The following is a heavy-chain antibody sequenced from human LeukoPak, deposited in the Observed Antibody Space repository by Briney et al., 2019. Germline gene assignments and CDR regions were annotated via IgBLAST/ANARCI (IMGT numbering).Heavy chain of an antibody. CDR1: GFTFDDYG. D-gene: IGHD6-6*01. J-gene: IGHJ4*02. Sequence: GGSLRLSCAASGFTFDDYGMSWVRHAPGKGVEWGSGINWNGGSTAYAASVTGRFTISRDNAKTSLYLQMNSLRAEDTALYYCARCSSSSVPPYYFDYWDQGTLVTVSS. CDR3: ARCSSSSVPPYYFDY. V-gene: IGHV3-20*04. CDR2: INWNGGST.